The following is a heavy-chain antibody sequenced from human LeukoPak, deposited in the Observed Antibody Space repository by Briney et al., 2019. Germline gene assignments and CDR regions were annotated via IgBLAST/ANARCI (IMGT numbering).Heavy chain of an antibody. CDR3: ARNPAAPLRGAFDWFDP. V-gene: IGHV4-4*07. Sequence: PSETLSLTCTVSGGSISSYYWSWIRQPAGKGLEWIGRIYTSGSTNYNPSLTSRVTMSVDTSKNHFSLKLSSVTAADTAVYYCARNPAAPLRGAFDWFDPWGQGTLVTVS. CDR2: IYTSGST. D-gene: IGHD3-10*01. J-gene: IGHJ5*02. CDR1: GGSISSYY.